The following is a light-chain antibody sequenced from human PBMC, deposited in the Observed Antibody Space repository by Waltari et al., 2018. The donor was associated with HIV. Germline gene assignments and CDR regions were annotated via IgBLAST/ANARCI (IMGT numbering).Light chain of an antibody. CDR2: RNH. CDR3: AAWDDGLSGVV. V-gene: IGLV1-47*01. CDR1: SADTGNNY. J-gene: IGLJ2*01. Sequence: SVLTQPPSSSGTPGPRVPTSCSGSSADTGNNYVYWYQQLPETAPKLLIYRNHQRPSGVPDRFSGSKSGTSASLAVSGLRSEDEGDYYCAAWDDGLSGVVFGGGTKLTVL.